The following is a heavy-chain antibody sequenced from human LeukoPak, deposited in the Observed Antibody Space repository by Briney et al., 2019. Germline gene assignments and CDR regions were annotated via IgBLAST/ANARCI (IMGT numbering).Heavy chain of an antibody. CDR2: IYYSGST. Sequence: PSETLSLTCTVSGGSINSYYWSWIRQPPGKGLEWIGYIYYSGSTNYNPSLKSRVTISVDTSKNQFSLKLSSVTAADTAVYYCARASGGSCYDNWGQGTLVTVSS. CDR1: GGSINSYY. J-gene: IGHJ4*02. V-gene: IGHV4-59*01. D-gene: IGHD2-15*01. CDR3: ARASGGSCYDN.